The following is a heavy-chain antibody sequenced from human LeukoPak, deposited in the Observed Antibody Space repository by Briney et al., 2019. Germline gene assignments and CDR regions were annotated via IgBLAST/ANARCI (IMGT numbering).Heavy chain of an antibody. D-gene: IGHD3-10*01. CDR1: GFTFSSYA. V-gene: IGHV3-23*01. J-gene: IGHJ4*02. Sequence: GGSLRLSCAASGFTFSSYAMSWVRQAPGKGLEWVSAISGSGGSTYYADSVKGRFTISRDNAKNSLYLQMNSLRAEDTAVYYCAKALRGVINKYYFDYWGQGTLVTVSS. CDR3: AKALRGVINKYYFDY. CDR2: ISGSGGST.